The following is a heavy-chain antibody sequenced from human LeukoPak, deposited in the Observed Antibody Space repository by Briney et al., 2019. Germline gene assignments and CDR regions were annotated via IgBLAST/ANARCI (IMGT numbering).Heavy chain of an antibody. CDR2: IWYDGSSK. CDR3: AKDFELSH. D-gene: IGHD3-16*02. V-gene: IGHV3-33*06. Sequence: GRSLRLSCAASGFTFSSYGMHWVRRAPGKGLEWVALIWYDGSSKHYADSVRGRFTISRDNSKNTLYLQMNSLRAEDTAVYYCAKDFELSHWGQGTLVTVSS. J-gene: IGHJ4*02. CDR1: GFTFSSYG.